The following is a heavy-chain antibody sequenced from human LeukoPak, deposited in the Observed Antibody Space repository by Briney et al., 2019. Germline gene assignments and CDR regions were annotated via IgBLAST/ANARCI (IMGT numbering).Heavy chain of an antibody. D-gene: IGHD3-22*01. V-gene: IGHV3-30*03. CDR3: ARSDSSGFSDWYFDL. Sequence: GGSLRLSCAASGFTFSSYGFHWVRQAPGKGLEWVAVISNDGGSKYYADSVKGRFTISRDNSKNSLYLQLNSLRAEDTAVYYCARSDSSGFSDWYFDLWGRGTLLTVSP. CDR2: ISNDGGSK. J-gene: IGHJ2*01. CDR1: GFTFSSYG.